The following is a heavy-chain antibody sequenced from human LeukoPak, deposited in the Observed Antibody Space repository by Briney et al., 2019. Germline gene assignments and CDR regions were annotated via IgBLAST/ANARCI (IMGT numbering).Heavy chain of an antibody. CDR3: ARAIVATITLGFGY. CDR2: IIPIFGTA. CDR1: GGTFISYA. Sequence: SVKVSCKASGGTFISYAISWVRQAPGQGLEWMGGIIPIFGTANYAQKFQGRVTITTDESTSTAYMELSSLRSEDTAVYYCARAIVATITLGFGYWGQGTLVTVSS. D-gene: IGHD5-12*01. J-gene: IGHJ4*02. V-gene: IGHV1-69*05.